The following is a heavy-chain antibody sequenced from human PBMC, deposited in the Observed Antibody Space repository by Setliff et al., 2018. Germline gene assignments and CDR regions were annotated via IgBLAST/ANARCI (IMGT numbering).Heavy chain of an antibody. Sequence: GGSLRLSCVTSGFAFTSYDMTWVRQAPGKGLEWVASINNGGVSADYTDSVKGRFTISRDNSRNTLYLQMKSLRAEDTAIYYCATSTITTYYFDYWGHGTLVTV. CDR2: INNGGVSA. D-gene: IGHD4-4*01. CDR3: ATSTITTYYFDY. J-gene: IGHJ4*01. V-gene: IGHV3-23*01. CDR1: GFAFTSYD.